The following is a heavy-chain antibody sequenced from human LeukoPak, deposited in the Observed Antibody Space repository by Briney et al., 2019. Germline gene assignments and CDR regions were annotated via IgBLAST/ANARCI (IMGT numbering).Heavy chain of an antibody. CDR1: GYTFSGYY. V-gene: IGHV1-2*02. CDR2: INPNSGAT. J-gene: IGHJ6*03. D-gene: IGHD7-27*01. Sequence: ASVKVSCKAFGYTFSGYYFHWVRQAPGQGLEWMGWINPNSGATNSAQKVQGRVTVTRDTSISTVYMELSSLESDDTAVYYCARSPLTGNYYYYYMDLWGTGTTVTVSS. CDR3: ARSPLTGNYYYYYMDL.